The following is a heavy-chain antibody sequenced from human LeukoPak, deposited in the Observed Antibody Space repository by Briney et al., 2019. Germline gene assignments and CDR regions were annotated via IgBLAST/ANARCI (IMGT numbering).Heavy chain of an antibody. Sequence: ASVKVSCKASGYTFTSYGISWVRQAPGQGLEWTGWISAYNGNTNYAQKLQGRVTMTTDTSTSTAYMELRSLRSDDTAVYYCARDKYYDFWSGYYTEYYYGMDVWGQGTTVTVSS. CDR3: ARDKYYDFWSGYYTEYYYGMDV. CDR2: ISAYNGNT. CDR1: GYTFTSYG. J-gene: IGHJ6*02. V-gene: IGHV1-18*01. D-gene: IGHD3-3*01.